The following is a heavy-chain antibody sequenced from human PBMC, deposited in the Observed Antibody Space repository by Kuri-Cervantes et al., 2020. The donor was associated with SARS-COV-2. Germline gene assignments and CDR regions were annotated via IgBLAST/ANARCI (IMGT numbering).Heavy chain of an antibody. CDR3: AREYHLFLDV. V-gene: IGHV1-18*01. D-gene: IGHD3-10*02. J-gene: IGHJ6*02. CDR1: GYSFTAYS. CDR2: INVNDGDT. Sequence: SVNVSCKASGYSFTAYSYAWVRQAHGQGPEWIGWINVNDGDTSYARRVQGRVTMTPDTSTTKVYMDLRRLRSDDTAVYYCAREYHLFLDVWGQGTTVTVSS.